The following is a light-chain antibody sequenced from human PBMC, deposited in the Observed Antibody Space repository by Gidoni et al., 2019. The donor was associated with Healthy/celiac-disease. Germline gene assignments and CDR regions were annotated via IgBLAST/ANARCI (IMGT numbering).Light chain of an antibody. Sequence: DIQMTQSPSSLSASVGDRVTITCRASQGISNYLAWYQQKPGKVPKLLIYAASTLQSGVPSRFSGSGSGTDFTLTIRSLQPEDVATYYCQKYNLFGPGTKVDIK. J-gene: IGKJ3*01. CDR1: QGISNY. CDR2: AAS. V-gene: IGKV1-27*01. CDR3: QKYNL.